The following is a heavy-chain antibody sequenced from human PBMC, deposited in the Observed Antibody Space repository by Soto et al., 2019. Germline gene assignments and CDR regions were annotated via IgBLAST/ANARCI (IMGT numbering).Heavy chain of an antibody. Sequence: GGSLRLSCAASGFTFSSYSMNWVRQAPGKGLEWVSSISSSSRYIYYADSVKGRFTISRDNAKNSLYLQMHSLRAEDTAVYYCARGYSSLGYYYYGMDVWCQGTTVTVSS. CDR1: GFTFSSYS. CDR3: ARGYSSLGYYYYGMDV. J-gene: IGHJ6*02. CDR2: ISSSSRYI. D-gene: IGHD6-13*01. V-gene: IGHV3-21*01.